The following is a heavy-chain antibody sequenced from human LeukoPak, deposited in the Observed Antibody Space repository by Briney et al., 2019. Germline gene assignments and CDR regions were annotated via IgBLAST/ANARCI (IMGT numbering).Heavy chain of an antibody. V-gene: IGHV3-30*18. Sequence: GGSLRLSCAASGFTFNSCGMHWVRQAPGKGLEWVAVISYDGSNKYYADFVKGRFTISRDNSKNTLSLQMNGLIPEDTAVYYCAKDLGYYGSGSYPFDYWGQGTLVTVSS. CDR2: ISYDGSNK. D-gene: IGHD3-10*01. CDR1: GFTFNSCG. J-gene: IGHJ4*02. CDR3: AKDLGYYGSGSYPFDY.